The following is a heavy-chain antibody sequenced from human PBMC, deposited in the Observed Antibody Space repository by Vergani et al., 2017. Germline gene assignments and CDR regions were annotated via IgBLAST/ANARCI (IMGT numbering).Heavy chain of an antibody. J-gene: IGHJ6*02. D-gene: IGHD1-1*01. CDR3: ARDGRFPGYYYYYGMDV. CDR1: GFTFSSYS. V-gene: IGHV3-33*08. CDR2: IWYDGSNK. Sequence: VQLVESGGGLVKPGGSLRLSCAASGFTFSSYSMHWVRQAPGKGLEWVAVIWYDGSNKYYADSVKGRFTISRDNSKNTLYLQMNSLRAEDTAVYYCARDGRFPGYYYYYGMDVWGQGTTVTVSS.